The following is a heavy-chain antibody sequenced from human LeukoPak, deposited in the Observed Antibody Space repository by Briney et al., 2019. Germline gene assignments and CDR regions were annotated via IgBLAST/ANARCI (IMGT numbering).Heavy chain of an antibody. J-gene: IGHJ6*03. CDR3: ARVGCRGGSWSFNYYYYMDV. V-gene: IGHV4-4*07. D-gene: IGHD2-15*01. CDR2: FYTSGNT. CDR1: DGSISSYY. Sequence: SETLSLTCTVSDGSISSYYWSWIRQPAGKGLEWIGRFYTSGNTNYHPFLRSRVTMSVDTSKNQFSLKLSSVTAADTAVYYCARVGCRGGSWSFNYYYYMDVWGKGTTVTVSS.